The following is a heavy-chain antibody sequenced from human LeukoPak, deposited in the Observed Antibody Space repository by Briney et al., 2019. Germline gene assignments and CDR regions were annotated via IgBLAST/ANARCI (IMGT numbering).Heavy chain of an antibody. J-gene: IGHJ1*01. CDR3: AKGEVFVVVPAAIFF. Sequence: GGSLRLSCAACGFTFSSYDMHRVRQATGKGLEWVSAIGTAGDTYYPGSVKGRFTISRDNSKNTLYLQMNSLRAEDTAVYYCAKGEVFVVVPAAIFFRGQGTLVTVSS. V-gene: IGHV3-13*01. CDR2: IGTAGDT. D-gene: IGHD2-2*01. CDR1: GFTFSSYD.